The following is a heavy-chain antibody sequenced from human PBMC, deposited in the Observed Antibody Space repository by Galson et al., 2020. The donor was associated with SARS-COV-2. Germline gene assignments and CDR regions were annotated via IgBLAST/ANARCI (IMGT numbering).Heavy chain of an antibody. D-gene: IGHD6-13*01. CDR1: GFTFSSYA. J-gene: IGHJ6*03. V-gene: IGHV3-30*04. CDR3: ARSGGSSSSENYYYYYMEV. Sequence: GGSLRLSCAASGFTFSSYAMHWVRQAPGKGLEWVAVISYDGSNKYYADSVKGRFTISRDNSKNTLYLQMNSLRAEDTAVYYCARSGGSSSSENYYYYYMEVWGKGTTFTVSS. CDR2: ISYDGSNK.